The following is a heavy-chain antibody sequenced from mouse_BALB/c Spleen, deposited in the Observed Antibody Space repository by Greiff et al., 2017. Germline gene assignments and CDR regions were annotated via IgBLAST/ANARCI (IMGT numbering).Heavy chain of an antibody. CDR3: TRDYYGSSYAWFAY. Sequence: EVQLVESGGGLVQPGGSMKLSCVASGFTFSNYWMNWVRQSPEKGLEWVAEIRLKSNNYATHYAESVKGRFTISRDDSKSSVYLQMNNLRAEDTGIYYCTRDYYGSSYAWFAYWGQGTLVTVSA. CDR2: IRLKSNNYAT. V-gene: IGHV6-6*02. CDR1: GFTFSNYW. D-gene: IGHD1-1*01. J-gene: IGHJ3*01.